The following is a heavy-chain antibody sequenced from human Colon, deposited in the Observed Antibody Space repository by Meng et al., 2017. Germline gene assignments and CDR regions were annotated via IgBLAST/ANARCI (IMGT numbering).Heavy chain of an antibody. J-gene: IGHJ5*02. V-gene: IGHV4-4*07. Sequence: VQLRESGPGWVKPPKTLSLTCTVSGDSTSSYYWSWIRPTAGKGLEWIGRIHTSGSTTYNPSLKSRVTMSVDTSKNQVSLKLTSVTAADTAVYYCARDKGIVAAGARWFDPWGQGTLVTVSS. D-gene: IGHD2-15*01. CDR1: GDSTSSYY. CDR3: ARDKGIVAAGARWFDP. CDR2: IHTSGST.